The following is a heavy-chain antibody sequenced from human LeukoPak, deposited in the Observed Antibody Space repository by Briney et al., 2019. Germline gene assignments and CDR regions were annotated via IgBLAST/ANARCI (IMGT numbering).Heavy chain of an antibody. D-gene: IGHD5-18*01. CDR2: IYHSGST. CDR3: ARGGYSYAVPLLY. Sequence: PSETLSLTCAVSGYSISSGYYWGWIRQPPGKGLEWIGSIYHSGSTYYNPSLKSRVTISVDTSTNQFSLKLSSVTAADTAVYYCARGGYSYAVPLLYWGQGTLVTVSS. V-gene: IGHV4-38-2*01. J-gene: IGHJ4*02. CDR1: GYSISSGYY.